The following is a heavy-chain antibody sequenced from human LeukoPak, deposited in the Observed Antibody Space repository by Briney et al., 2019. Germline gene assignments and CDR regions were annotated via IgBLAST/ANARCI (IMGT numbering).Heavy chain of an antibody. CDR3: ARRGMAVAGTFDY. Sequence: SETLSLTCTVSGGSISSSSYYWGWIRQPPGTGLEWIGSIYYSGSTYYNPSLKSRVTISVDTSKNQFSLKLSSVTAADTAVYYCARRGMAVAGTFDYWGQGTLVTVSS. J-gene: IGHJ4*02. V-gene: IGHV4-39*01. D-gene: IGHD6-19*01. CDR2: IYYSGST. CDR1: GGSISSSSYY.